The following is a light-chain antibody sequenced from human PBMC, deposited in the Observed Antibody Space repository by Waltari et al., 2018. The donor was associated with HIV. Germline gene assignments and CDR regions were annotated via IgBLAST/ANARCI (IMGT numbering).Light chain of an antibody. V-gene: IGLV2-11*01. CDR2: DVS. Sequence: QSALTQPRSVSGSPGQSVTISCAGTSSDVGNYNYVSWYQHHPGKAPKLMIYDVSERPSGVPDRFSGSKSGNTASLTISGLQAEDEADYYCCSYAGSFTGVFGTGTKVTVL. CDR3: CSYAGSFTGV. J-gene: IGLJ1*01. CDR1: SSDVGNYNY.